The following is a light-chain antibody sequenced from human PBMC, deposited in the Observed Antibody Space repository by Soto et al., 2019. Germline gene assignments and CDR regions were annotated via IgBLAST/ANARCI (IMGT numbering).Light chain of an antibody. Sequence: ESVSTQSPGTLSLYPGERATLSCRASQTVSSDFLAWYQQKPGQPPRLLIYGASSRATGIPDRFSGSGSGTDFPLTISRLEPEDFAVYYCQQYGSSGTFGQGTKVDIK. V-gene: IGKV3-20*01. CDR1: QTVSSDF. CDR2: GAS. J-gene: IGKJ1*01. CDR3: QQYGSSGT.